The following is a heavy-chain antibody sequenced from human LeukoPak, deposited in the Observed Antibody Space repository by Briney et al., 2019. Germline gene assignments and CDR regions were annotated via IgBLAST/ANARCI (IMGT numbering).Heavy chain of an antibody. Sequence: ASVKVSCKVSGYTLTELSMHWVRQAPGKGLEWMGGFDPEDGETIYAQKFQGRITMTEDTSTDTAYMELSSLRSEDTAVYYCATDPNHPPHNWFDPWGQGTLVTVSS. V-gene: IGHV1-24*01. J-gene: IGHJ5*02. CDR2: FDPEDGET. D-gene: IGHD2-8*01. CDR3: ATDPNHPPHNWFDP. CDR1: GYTLTELS.